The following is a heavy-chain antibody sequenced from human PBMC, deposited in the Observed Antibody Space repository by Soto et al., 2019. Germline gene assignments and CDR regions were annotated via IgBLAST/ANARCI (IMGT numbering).Heavy chain of an antibody. D-gene: IGHD6-6*01. CDR1: GFTFSSSA. J-gene: IGHJ4*02. V-gene: IGHV3-23*01. CDR2: ISDKSDYI. Sequence: PGWSLRLSCAASGFTFSSSAMRWVRQAPGKGLEWVSSISDKSDYIFYADSVKGRFTISRDNSKNTLYLQMNSLRAEDTAIYYCAKAPAKPHSNSWYYLECWGQGTLVTVSS. CDR3: AKAPAKPHSNSWYYLEC.